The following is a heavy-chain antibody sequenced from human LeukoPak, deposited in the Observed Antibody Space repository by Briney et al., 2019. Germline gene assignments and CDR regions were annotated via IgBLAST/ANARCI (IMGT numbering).Heavy chain of an antibody. J-gene: IGHJ4*02. D-gene: IGHD3-3*01. Sequence: GGSLRLSCAASGFTLSSYVMHWVRQAPGKGLEGVAVISSDGSNKYYADSVKGRFTVSRDNSKNTLYLQMNSLRPEDTAVYYCARDLPTVVIFGAFDSWGQGTLVTVSP. CDR3: ARDLPTVVIFGAFDS. CDR1: GFTLSSYV. V-gene: IGHV3-30*04. CDR2: ISSDGSNK.